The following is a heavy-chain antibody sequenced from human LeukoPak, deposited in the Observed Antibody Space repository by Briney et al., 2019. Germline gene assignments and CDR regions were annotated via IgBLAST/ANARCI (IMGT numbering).Heavy chain of an antibody. J-gene: IGHJ4*02. CDR3: ARESHSSSWDWSGGWADY. Sequence: GGSLRLSCAASGFTFSSYWMSWVRQAPGKGLEWVANIKQDGSEKYYVDSVKGRFTISRDNAKNSLYLQMNSLRAEDTAVYYCARESHSSSWDWSGGWADYWGQGTLVTVSS. D-gene: IGHD6-13*01. V-gene: IGHV3-7*01. CDR1: GFTFSSYW. CDR2: IKQDGSEK.